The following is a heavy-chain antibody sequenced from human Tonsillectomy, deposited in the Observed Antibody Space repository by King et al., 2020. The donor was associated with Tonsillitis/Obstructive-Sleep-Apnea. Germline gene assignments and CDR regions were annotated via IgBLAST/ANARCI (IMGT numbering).Heavy chain of an antibody. CDR1: GGSVSSGSYY. D-gene: IGHD1-1*01. Sequence: QLQESGPGLVKPSETLSLTCTVSGGSVSSGSYYWSWIRQPPGKGLEWIGYIYYSGSTNNNPSLKSRVTISVDTSKNQFSLKLSSVTAADTAVYYCAGRXXWNDGPEXVEXXGQGTLVTVSS. V-gene: IGHV4-61*01. CDR3: AGRXXWNDGPEXVEX. CDR2: IYYSGST. J-gene: IGHJ4*02.